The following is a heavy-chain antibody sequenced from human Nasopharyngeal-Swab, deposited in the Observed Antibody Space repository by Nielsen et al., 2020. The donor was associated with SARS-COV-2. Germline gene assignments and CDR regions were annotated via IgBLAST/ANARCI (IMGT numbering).Heavy chain of an antibody. D-gene: IGHD3-3*01. CDR3: ARENSPPTYYDFWSGYSPNYFDY. Sequence: ASVKVSCKASGYTFTSYGISWVRQAPGQGLEWMGWISAYNGNTNYAQKLQGRVTMTTDTSTSTAYMELRSLRSDDTAVYYCARENSPPTYYDFWSGYSPNYFDYWGHGTLVTVSS. J-gene: IGHJ4*01. V-gene: IGHV1-18*01. CDR1: GYTFTSYG. CDR2: ISAYNGNT.